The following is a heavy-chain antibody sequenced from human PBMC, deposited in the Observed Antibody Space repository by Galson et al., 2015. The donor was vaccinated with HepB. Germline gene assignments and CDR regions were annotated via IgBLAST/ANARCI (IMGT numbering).Heavy chain of an antibody. CDR3: AKSPRGGVPHLTWFDS. V-gene: IGHV3-23*01. Sequence: ASGFTFSTYAMSWVRQAPGKGLEWVSAISGSIGNTYYADSVKGRFTISRDNSKNTLYLQMDSLRAEDTAVYYCAKSPRGGVPHLTWFDSWGQGTLVTVSS. J-gene: IGHJ5*01. D-gene: IGHD3-10*01. CDR2: ISGSIGNT. CDR1: GFTFSTYA.